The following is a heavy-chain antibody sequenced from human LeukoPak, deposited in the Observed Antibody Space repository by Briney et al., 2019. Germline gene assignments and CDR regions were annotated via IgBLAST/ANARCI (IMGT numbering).Heavy chain of an antibody. CDR1: GFTFSDYY. J-gene: IGHJ4*02. CDR3: ARDDRDGYNAIDY. CDR2: IYSGGST. V-gene: IGHV3-53*01. Sequence: PGGSLRLSCAASGFTFSDYYMSWIRQAPGKGLEWVSVIYSGGSTYYADSVKGRFTISRDNSKNTLYLQMNSLRAEDTAVYYCARDDRDGYNAIDYWGQGTLVTVSS. D-gene: IGHD5-24*01.